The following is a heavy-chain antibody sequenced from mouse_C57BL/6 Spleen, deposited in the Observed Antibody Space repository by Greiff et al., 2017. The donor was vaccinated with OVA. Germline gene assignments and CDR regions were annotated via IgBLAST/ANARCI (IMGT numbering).Heavy chain of an antibody. CDR3: KRDYGGYYFDY. CDR1: GYTFTDYE. D-gene: IGHD1-1*01. CDR2: IDPETGGT. Sequence: QVHVKQSGAELVRPGASVTLSCKASGYTFTDYEMHWVKQTPVHGLEWIGAIDPETGGTAYNQKFKGKAILTADKSSSTAYMELRSLTSEDSAVYYCKRDYGGYYFDYWGQGTTLTVSS. J-gene: IGHJ2*01. V-gene: IGHV1-15*01.